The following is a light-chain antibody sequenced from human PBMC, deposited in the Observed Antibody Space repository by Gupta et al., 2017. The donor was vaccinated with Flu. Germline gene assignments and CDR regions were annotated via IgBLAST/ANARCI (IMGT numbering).Light chain of an antibody. Sequence: EIVMTQSPATLSVSPGEGANLSCRASQSVSSNLAWYQQKPGQAPRLLIYGASTRPTGIPARFSGSGSGTEFTLTISSLQSEDFAVYYCQQYYNWPLTFGGGTKVEIK. CDR2: GAS. CDR1: QSVSSN. V-gene: IGKV3-15*01. CDR3: QQYYNWPLT. J-gene: IGKJ4*01.